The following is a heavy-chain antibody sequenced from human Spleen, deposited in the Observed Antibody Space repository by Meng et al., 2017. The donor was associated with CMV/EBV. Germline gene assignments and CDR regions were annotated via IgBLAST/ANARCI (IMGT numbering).Heavy chain of an antibody. CDR3: ARVYAFDI. CDR2: ISISGATI. Sequence: GGSLRLSCVASGFTFSNYWMHWVRQAPGKGLEWVSYISISGATIYYADSVKGRFTISRDNAKNSLYLQMNSLRAEDTAVYYCARVYAFDIWGQGTMVTVSS. V-gene: IGHV3-48*03. J-gene: IGHJ3*02. CDR1: GFTFSNYW.